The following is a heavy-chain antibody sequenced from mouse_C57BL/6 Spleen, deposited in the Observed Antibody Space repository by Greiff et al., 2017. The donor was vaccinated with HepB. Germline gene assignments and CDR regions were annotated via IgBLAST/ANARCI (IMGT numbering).Heavy chain of an antibody. CDR3: ARDSGLYYAMDY. V-gene: IGHV5-4*01. CDR1: GFTFSSYA. J-gene: IGHJ4*01. CDR2: ISDGGSYT. Sequence: EVQLKESGGGLVKPGGSLKLSCAASGFTFSSYAMSWVRQTPEKRLEWVATISDGGSYTYYPDNVKGRFTISRDNAKNNLYLQMSHRKSEDTAMYYCARDSGLYYAMDYWGQGTSVTVSS.